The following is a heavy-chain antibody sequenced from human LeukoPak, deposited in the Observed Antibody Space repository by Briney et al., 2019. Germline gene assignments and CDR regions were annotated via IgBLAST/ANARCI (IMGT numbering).Heavy chain of an antibody. J-gene: IGHJ4*02. D-gene: IGHD1-26*01. CDR1: GGSISNSGYC. CDR2: IFYIGST. CDR3: ARDSGSYGNDY. Sequence: SETLSLTCTVSGGSISNSGYCWGWVRQPPGKGLEWIGTIFYIGSTFYNPSLKSRVTISIDTSENQFSLKLRSVTAADTAVYYCARDSGSYGNDYWGQGTLVTVSS. V-gene: IGHV4-39*02.